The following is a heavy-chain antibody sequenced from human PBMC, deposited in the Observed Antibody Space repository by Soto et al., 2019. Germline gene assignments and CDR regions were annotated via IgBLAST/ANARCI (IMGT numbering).Heavy chain of an antibody. CDR3: AREDRTVTTAYYSYYMDV. J-gene: IGHJ6*03. V-gene: IGHV4-30-4*02. Sequence: SETLSLTCTVSGGSISSGDYYWSWIRQPPGKGLEWIGYIYSSGSTYYNPSLKSRVTISVDTSKNQFSLKLSSVTAADTAVYYCAREDRTVTTAYYSYYMDVWRKGTTVTVSS. CDR1: GGSISSGDYY. CDR2: IYSSGST. D-gene: IGHD4-4*01.